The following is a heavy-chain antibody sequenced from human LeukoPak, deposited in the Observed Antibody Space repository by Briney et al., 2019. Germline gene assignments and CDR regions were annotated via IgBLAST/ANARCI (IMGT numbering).Heavy chain of an antibody. CDR2: IVALFGTA. D-gene: IGHD1-1*01. CDR3: ARAAHNRNWFDP. J-gene: IGHJ5*02. V-gene: IGHV1-69*06. Sequence: SVKVSCKASGGTFSSYAISWVRQAPGQGLEWMGGIVALFGTANYAQKFQGRVTITADKSTSTAYMELSSLRSEDTAVYYCARAAHNRNWFDPWGQGTLVTVSS. CDR1: GGTFSSYA.